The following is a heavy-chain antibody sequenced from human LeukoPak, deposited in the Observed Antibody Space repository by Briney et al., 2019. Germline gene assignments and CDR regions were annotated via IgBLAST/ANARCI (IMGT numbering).Heavy chain of an antibody. CDR3: ARGFSFYSSSSFDY. Sequence: SVKVSCKASGGTFGSYAISWVRQAPGQGLEWMGGIIPIFGTANYAQKFQGRVTITTDESTSTAYMELSSLRSEDTAVYYCARGFSFYSSSSFDYWGQGTLVTVSS. CDR1: GGTFGSYA. V-gene: IGHV1-69*05. CDR2: IIPIFGTA. D-gene: IGHD6-6*01. J-gene: IGHJ4*02.